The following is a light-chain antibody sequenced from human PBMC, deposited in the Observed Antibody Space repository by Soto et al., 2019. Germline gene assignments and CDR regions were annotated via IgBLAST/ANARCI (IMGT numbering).Light chain of an antibody. V-gene: IGKV1-5*03. CDR1: QSISTW. Sequence: DIQMTQSPSTLSASVGDRVAITCRASQSISTWLAWYQQKPGKAPKLLIFKASTLESGVQSRFSGSGSGTEFTLTISSLQPDDFATYYCQQYNSFSRTFGQGTTLEIK. CDR3: QQYNSFSRT. J-gene: IGKJ2*01. CDR2: KAS.